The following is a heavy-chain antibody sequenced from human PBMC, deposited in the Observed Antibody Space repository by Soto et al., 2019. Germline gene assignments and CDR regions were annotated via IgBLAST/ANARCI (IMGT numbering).Heavy chain of an antibody. D-gene: IGHD3-16*01. CDR3: ARDWGGNTEPYWYFDL. V-gene: IGHV3-53*01. J-gene: IGHJ2*01. Sequence: PGASPTLSCAASGFNVTSHYINWVRPAPGKGLEWVLIVYNDGTSYYADSVKGRFTISRDYSKNALYLQMSNLRVDDTAVYHCARDWGGNTEPYWYFDLWGRGTLVTVSS. CDR2: VYNDGTS. CDR1: GFNVTSHY.